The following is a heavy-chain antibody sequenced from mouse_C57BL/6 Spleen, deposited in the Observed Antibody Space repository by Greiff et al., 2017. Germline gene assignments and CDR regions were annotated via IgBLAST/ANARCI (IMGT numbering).Heavy chain of an antibody. CDR2: IYPGDGDT. CDR1: GYAFSSSW. J-gene: IGHJ2*01. D-gene: IGHD3-3*01. CDR3: TRRGGGRRYFDY. Sequence: QVQLQQSGPELVKPGASVKISCKASGYAFSSSWMNWVKQRPGKGLEWIGRIYPGDGDTNSNGKFKGKATLTADKSSSTAYMQLSSLTSEDSAVYFCTRRGGGRRYFDYWGQGTTHTVAS. V-gene: IGHV1-82*01.